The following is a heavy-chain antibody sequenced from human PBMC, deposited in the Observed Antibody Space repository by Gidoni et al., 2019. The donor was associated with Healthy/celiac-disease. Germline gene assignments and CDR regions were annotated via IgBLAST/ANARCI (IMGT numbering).Heavy chain of an antibody. D-gene: IGHD2-2*01. V-gene: IGHV1-69*06. Sequence: QVQLVQSGAEVKKPGSSVQVSCKAYGGTFSSYAISWVRQAPGQGLEWMGGIIPILGTANYAQKFQGRVTITADKSTSTAYMELSSLRSEDTAGYYCARGTVRYCSSTSCSQDYYYYMDVWGKVTTVTVSS. CDR2: IIPILGTA. CDR3: ARGTVRYCSSTSCSQDYYYYMDV. CDR1: GGTFSSYA. J-gene: IGHJ6*03.